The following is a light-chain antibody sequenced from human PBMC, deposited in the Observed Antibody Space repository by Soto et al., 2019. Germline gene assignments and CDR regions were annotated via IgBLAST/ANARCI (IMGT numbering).Light chain of an antibody. CDR1: ASNIGSNP. Sequence: QSVVTQPPSASGTPGQRVTISCTGSASNIGSNPVNWYQHLPGTAPKLLIYSSSHRPSGGPYRCSGSKSCTSASLAISCRQSGDEDDYYYAAWYVSLNVVVFGGGTKVTVL. J-gene: IGLJ2*01. V-gene: IGLV1-44*01. CDR2: SSS. CDR3: AAWYVSLNVVV.